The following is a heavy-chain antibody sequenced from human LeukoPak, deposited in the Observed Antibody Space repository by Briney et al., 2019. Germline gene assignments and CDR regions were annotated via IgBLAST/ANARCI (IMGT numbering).Heavy chain of an antibody. CDR1: GFTFSSYA. D-gene: IGHD4-23*01. CDR3: AKDFLRGWLNEGLGY. Sequence: PGGSLRLSCAASGFTFSSYAMSRVRQAPGKGLEWVSAISGSGDSTYYADSVKGRFTISRDNSKNTLYLQMNSLRAEDTAVYYCAKDFLRGWLNEGLGYWGQGTLVTVSS. V-gene: IGHV3-23*01. CDR2: ISGSGDST. J-gene: IGHJ4*02.